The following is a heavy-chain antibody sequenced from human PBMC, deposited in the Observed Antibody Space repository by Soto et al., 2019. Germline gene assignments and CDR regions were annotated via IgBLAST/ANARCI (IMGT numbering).Heavy chain of an antibody. Sequence: PGGSLRLSCTASGFTFGDYAMSWVRQAPGKGLEWVGFIRSRAYGGTTEYAASVKGRFTISRDDSKGIAYLQMNSLKTEDTAVYYCTSITMIRGVPTWGQGTLVTVSS. D-gene: IGHD3-10*01. V-gene: IGHV3-49*04. J-gene: IGHJ5*02. CDR3: TSITMIRGVPT. CDR2: IRSRAYGGTT. CDR1: GFTFGDYA.